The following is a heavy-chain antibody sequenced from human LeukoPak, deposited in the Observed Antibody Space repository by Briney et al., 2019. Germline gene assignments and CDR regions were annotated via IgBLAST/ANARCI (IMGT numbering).Heavy chain of an antibody. CDR1: GFTFSSYG. D-gene: IGHD3-22*01. CDR3: AKAGTYYYDSSGYYVDY. V-gene: IGHV3-30*02. CDR2: IRYDGSNK. J-gene: IGHJ4*02. Sequence: PGGSLRLSCAASGFTFSSYGMHWVRQAPGKGLEWVAFIRYDGSNKYYADSVKGRFTISRDNSKNTLYLQMNSLRAEDTAVYYCAKAGTYYYDSSGYYVDYWGQGTLVTVSS.